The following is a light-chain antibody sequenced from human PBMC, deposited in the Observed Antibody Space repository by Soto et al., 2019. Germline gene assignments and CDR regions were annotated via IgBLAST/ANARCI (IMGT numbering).Light chain of an antibody. Sequence: QSVLTQPPSASGTPGQRVTISCSGSSSNIGSNTVNWYQQLPGTAPKLLIYSNNQRPSGVPDRFSGSKSGTSASLAISGLQSEDEADYYCVAWDDSLNGSWVFGGGTKVTVL. V-gene: IGLV1-44*01. CDR3: VAWDDSLNGSWV. CDR1: SSNIGSNT. J-gene: IGLJ3*02. CDR2: SNN.